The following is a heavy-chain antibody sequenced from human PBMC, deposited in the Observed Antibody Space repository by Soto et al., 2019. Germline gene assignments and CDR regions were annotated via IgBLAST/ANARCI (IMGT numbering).Heavy chain of an antibody. J-gene: IGHJ5*02. CDR2: INPNSGNT. CDR1: GYTFTGYY. V-gene: IGHV1-18*04. Sequence: ASVKVSCKASGYTFTGYYMHWVRQAPGQGLEWMGWINPNSGNTNYAQKLQGRVTMTTDTSTSTAYMELRSLRSDDTAVYYCARVNGITMVRGVIIGNWFDPWGQGTLVTVSS. D-gene: IGHD3-10*01. CDR3: ARVNGITMVRGVIIGNWFDP.